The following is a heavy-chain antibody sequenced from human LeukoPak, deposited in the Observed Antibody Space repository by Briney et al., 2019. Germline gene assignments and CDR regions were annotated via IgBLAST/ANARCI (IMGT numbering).Heavy chain of an antibody. CDR2: IYYSGST. D-gene: IGHD1-26*01. Sequence: SEILSLTCTVSGGSISSYYWSWIRQPPGKGLEWIGNIYYSGSTNYNPSLKSRVTISVDTSKNQFSLKLSSVIAADTAVYYCARAVGATTYWFDPWGQGTLVTVSS. J-gene: IGHJ5*02. V-gene: IGHV4-59*01. CDR1: GGSISSYY. CDR3: ARAVGATTYWFDP.